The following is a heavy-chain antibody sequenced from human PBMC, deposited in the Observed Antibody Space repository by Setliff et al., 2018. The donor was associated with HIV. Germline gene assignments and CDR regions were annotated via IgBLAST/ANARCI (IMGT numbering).Heavy chain of an antibody. J-gene: IGHJ4*02. V-gene: IGHV1-46*01. CDR3: ARWYGFHSSSSVLGF. CDR2: INPSGGST. CDR1: GYTFTSYY. D-gene: IGHD6-6*01. Sequence: GASVKVSCKASGYTFTSYYMHWVRQAPGQGLEWMRIINPSGGSTSYAQRFQGRVTMTRDRSTSTVYMELSSLRSEDTAVYYCARWYGFHSSSSVLGFLGQGTLVTVS.